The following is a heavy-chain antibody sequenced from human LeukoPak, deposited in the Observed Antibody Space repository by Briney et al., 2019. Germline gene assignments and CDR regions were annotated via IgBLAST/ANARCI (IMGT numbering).Heavy chain of an antibody. Sequence: GGSLRLSCAASGFTFSTYAMSWVRQAPGKGLEWVSGISGSGDSTYYADSVKGRFTISRDNSKNTLFLQMNSLRAEDTAVYYCARGYYYDTSGYSLPLDYWGQGTLLTVSP. CDR1: GFTFSTYA. CDR3: ARGYYYDTSGYSLPLDY. CDR2: ISGSGDST. V-gene: IGHV3-23*01. J-gene: IGHJ4*02. D-gene: IGHD3-22*01.